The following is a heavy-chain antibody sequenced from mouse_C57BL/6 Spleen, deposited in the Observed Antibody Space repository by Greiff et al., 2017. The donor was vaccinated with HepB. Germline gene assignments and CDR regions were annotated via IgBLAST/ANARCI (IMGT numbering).Heavy chain of an antibody. Sequence: EVQLQQSGPELVKPGASVKMSCKASGYTFTDYNMHWVKQSHGKSLEWIGYINPNNGGTSYNQKFKGKATLTVNKSSSTAYMELRSLTSEDSAVYYCAREGYYGSTRYWYFDVWGTWTTVTVSS. CDR1: GYTFTDYN. CDR3: AREGYYGSTRYWYFDV. D-gene: IGHD1-1*01. J-gene: IGHJ1*03. V-gene: IGHV1-22*01. CDR2: INPNNGGT.